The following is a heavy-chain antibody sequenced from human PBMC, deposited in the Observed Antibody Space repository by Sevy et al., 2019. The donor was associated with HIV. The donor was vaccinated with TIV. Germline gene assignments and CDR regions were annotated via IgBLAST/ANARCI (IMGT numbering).Heavy chain of an antibody. Sequence: ASVKVSCKVSGYTLTKLDMHWVRQAPGKGLEWMGGFDPEDGDTFYAQKFQGRVTMTEDTSTDTAYMELSSLRSEDTAVYYCTTMEYYHNIIGSSSGDYWGQRTLVTDSS. D-gene: IGHD2-2*01. J-gene: IGHJ4*02. V-gene: IGHV1-24*01. CDR3: TTMEYYHNIIGSSSGDY. CDR2: FDPEDGDT. CDR1: GYTLTKLD.